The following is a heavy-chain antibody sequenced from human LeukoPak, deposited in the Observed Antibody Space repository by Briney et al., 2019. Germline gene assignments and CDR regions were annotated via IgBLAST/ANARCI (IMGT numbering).Heavy chain of an antibody. J-gene: IGHJ5*02. V-gene: IGHV3-74*01. Sequence: PGGSLRLSCVASGFTLSRYWMHWVRQAPGKGLVWVSHINTDGSSTSYADSVKGRFTISRDNAKSTLYLQMNSLRAEDTAVYYCARDGTVTAGPFDPWGGGTLVTVSS. D-gene: IGHD4-17*01. CDR1: GFTLSRYW. CDR2: INTDGSST. CDR3: ARDGTVTAGPFDP.